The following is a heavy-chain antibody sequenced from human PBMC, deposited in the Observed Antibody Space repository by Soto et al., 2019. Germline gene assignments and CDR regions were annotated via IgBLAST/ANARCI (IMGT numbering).Heavy chain of an antibody. D-gene: IGHD1-26*01. Sequence: QVQLVQSGADVKKPGASVKVSCKASGYTFTSYAMHWVRQAPGQRLEWMGWINAGNGNTKYSQKLQGRVTITRDTSASTAYMALSSLRSDDTAVYYCARDLSRSGSYDIYYYYYAMDVWGQGTTVTVSS. J-gene: IGHJ6*02. CDR2: INAGNGNT. CDR3: ARDLSRSGSYDIYYYYYAMDV. CDR1: GYTFTSYA. V-gene: IGHV1-3*01.